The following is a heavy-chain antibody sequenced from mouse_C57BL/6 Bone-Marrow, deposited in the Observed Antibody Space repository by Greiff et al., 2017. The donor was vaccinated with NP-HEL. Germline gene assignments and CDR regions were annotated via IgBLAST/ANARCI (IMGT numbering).Heavy chain of an antibody. CDR3: ARTYSNYWYFDV. CDR2: INPSSGYT. CDR1: GYTFTSYT. D-gene: IGHD2-5*01. Sequence: LQESGAELARPGASVKMSCKASGYTFTSYTMHWVKQRPGQGLEWIGYINPSSGYTKYNQKFKDKATLTADKSSSTAYMQLSSLTSEDSAVYYCARTYSNYWYFDVWGTGTTVTVSS. J-gene: IGHJ1*03. V-gene: IGHV1-4*01.